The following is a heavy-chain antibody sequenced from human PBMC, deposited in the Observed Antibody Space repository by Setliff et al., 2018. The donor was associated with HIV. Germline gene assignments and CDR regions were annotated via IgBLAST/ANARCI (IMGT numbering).Heavy chain of an antibody. CDR3: ARDWPGYGFDI. V-gene: IGHV3-48*01. CDR1: GFTFSSYS. CDR2: ISGNSGAV. J-gene: IGHJ3*02. D-gene: IGHD7-27*01. Sequence: PGESLKISCAASGFTFSSYSMNWVRQAPGKGLEWVSFISGNSGAVTYADSVKGRFTISRDNARNSLYLQMNSLRAEDTAVYYCARDWPGYGFDIWGQGTMVTVSS.